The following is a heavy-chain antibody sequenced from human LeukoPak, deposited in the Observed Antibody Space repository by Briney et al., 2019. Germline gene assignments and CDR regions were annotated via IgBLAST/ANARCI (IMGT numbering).Heavy chain of an antibody. CDR2: ISSNGGST. CDR3: ASGGPIVATGMAY. D-gene: IGHD5-12*01. CDR1: GFTFSSYA. Sequence: GGSLRLSCAASGFTFSSYAMHWVRQAPGKGLEYVSAISSNGGSTYYANSVKGRFTISRDNSKNTLYLQMGSLRAEDMAVYYCASGGPIVATGMAYWGQGTLVTVSS. V-gene: IGHV3-64*01. J-gene: IGHJ4*02.